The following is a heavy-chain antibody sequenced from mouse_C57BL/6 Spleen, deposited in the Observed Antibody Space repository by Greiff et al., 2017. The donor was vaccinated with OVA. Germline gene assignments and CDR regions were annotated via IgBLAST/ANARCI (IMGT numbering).Heavy chain of an antibody. CDR1: GFTFSSYT. Sequence: DVMLVESGGGLVKPGGSLKLSCAASGFTFSSYTMSWVRQTPEKRLEWVATISGGGGNTYYPDSVKGRFTISRDNAKNTLYLQMSSLRSEDTALYYCARRATVVAHWYFDVWGTGTTVTVSS. J-gene: IGHJ1*03. V-gene: IGHV5-9*01. CDR2: ISGGGGNT. D-gene: IGHD1-1*01. CDR3: ARRATVVAHWYFDV.